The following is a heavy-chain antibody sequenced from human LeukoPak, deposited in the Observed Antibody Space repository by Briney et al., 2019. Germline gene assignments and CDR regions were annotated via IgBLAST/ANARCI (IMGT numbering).Heavy chain of an antibody. CDR3: AKSYYYHSGSFDY. V-gene: IGHV3-30*18. J-gene: IGHJ4*02. Sequence: GGSLRTSCAASGFTFSTFNMHWVRQAPGKGLEWVAVFSSDGRSTFYAENVQGRFTLSRDNSKNTLSLQMNSLRAEDTAVYYCAKSYYYHSGSFDYWGEEPLVTVSS. D-gene: IGHD3-10*01. CDR2: FSSDGRST. CDR1: GFTFSTFN.